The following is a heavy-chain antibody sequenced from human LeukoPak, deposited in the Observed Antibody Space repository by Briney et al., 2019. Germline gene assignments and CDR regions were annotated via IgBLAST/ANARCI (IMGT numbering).Heavy chain of an antibody. V-gene: IGHV3-74*01. CDR1: GFTFSTYW. CDR2: ISPDGTSA. Sequence: GGSLRLSCAASGFTFSTYWMHWVRQVPGKGLVWVSRISPDGTSALYADSVKGRFTISRDNAKNTLYLQMNSLRGDDTAVYCCARVSVCPRCHFDYWGQGTLVTVSS. J-gene: IGHJ4*02. CDR3: ARVSVCPRCHFDY. D-gene: IGHD5/OR15-5a*01.